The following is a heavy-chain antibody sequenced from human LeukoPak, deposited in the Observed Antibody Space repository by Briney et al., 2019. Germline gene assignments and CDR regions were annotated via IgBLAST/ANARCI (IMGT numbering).Heavy chain of an antibody. CDR2: ISYDGSNK. CDR3: AKDDY. J-gene: IGHJ4*02. CDR1: GFTFSSYG. V-gene: IGHV3-30*18. Sequence: GRSLRLSCAASGFTFSSYGMHWVRQAPGKGLEWVAVISYDGSNKYYADSVKGRFTISRDNSENTLYLQMNSLRAEDTAVCYCAKDDYWGQGTLVTVSS.